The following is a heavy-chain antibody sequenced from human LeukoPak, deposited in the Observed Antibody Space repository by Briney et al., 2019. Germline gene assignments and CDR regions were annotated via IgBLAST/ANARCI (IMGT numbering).Heavy chain of an antibody. CDR2: INHSGST. CDR1: GGSFSGYY. V-gene: IGHV4-34*01. D-gene: IGHD6-13*01. J-gene: IGHJ4*02. CDR3: ARPRIAAAATPFDY. Sequence: PSESLSLTCAVYGGSFSGYYWSWLRQPPGKGLEWVGGINHSGSTNYNPSLKSRVTISVDTSKNQFSLKLSSVTAADTAVYYCARPRIAAAATPFDYWGQGTLVTVSS.